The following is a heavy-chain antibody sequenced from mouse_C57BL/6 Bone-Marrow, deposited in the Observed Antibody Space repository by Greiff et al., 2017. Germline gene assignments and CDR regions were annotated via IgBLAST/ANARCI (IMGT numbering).Heavy chain of an antibody. D-gene: IGHD1-1*01. Sequence: QVQLQQPGAELVKPGASVKMSCKASGYTFTSYWITWVKQRPGQGLEWIGDIYPGSGSTNYNEKFKSKATLTVDTSSSTAYMQLSSLTSEDSAVXYCARITTVVPWGYYFDYWGQGTTLTVSS. J-gene: IGHJ2*01. CDR1: GYTFTSYW. CDR3: ARITTVVPWGYYFDY. CDR2: IYPGSGST. V-gene: IGHV1-55*01.